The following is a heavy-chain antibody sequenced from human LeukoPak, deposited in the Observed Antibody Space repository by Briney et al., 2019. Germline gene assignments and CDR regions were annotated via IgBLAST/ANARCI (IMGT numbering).Heavy chain of an antibody. J-gene: IGHJ4*02. CDR3: ARSSIIAAAGPYYFDY. V-gene: IGHV1-8*02. CDR1: GYTFSSYD. Sequence: ASVKVSCKASGYTFSSYDINWVRQATGQGLEWMGYMNPNSDKTGYAQKFQGRVTITTDTSISTAYMELSSLRSEDTAVYYCARSSIIAAAGPYYFDYWGQGTLVTVSS. D-gene: IGHD6-13*01. CDR2: MNPNSDKT.